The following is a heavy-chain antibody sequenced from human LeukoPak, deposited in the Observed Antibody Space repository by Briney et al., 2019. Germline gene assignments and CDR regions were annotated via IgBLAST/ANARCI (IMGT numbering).Heavy chain of an antibody. CDR3: ARDGAEGDNSAFDI. V-gene: IGHV3-72*01. CDR1: GVTLSDHH. J-gene: IGHJ3*02. D-gene: IGHD3-22*01. CDR2: TRNKARGYAT. Sequence: VGSLRLSCAASGVTLSDHHMDWVRQAPGKGLEWVGRTRNKARGYATEYAAPVKGRFTISRDDSKTLVYLQMNSLRTEDTAVYFCARDGAEGDNSAFDIWGHGTVVTVSS.